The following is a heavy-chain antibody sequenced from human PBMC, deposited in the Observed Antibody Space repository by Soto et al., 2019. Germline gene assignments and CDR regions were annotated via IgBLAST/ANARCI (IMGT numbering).Heavy chain of an antibody. J-gene: IGHJ4*02. Sequence: PGGSLRLSCAASGFTFSSYAMSWVRQAPGKGLEWVSAISGSGGSTYYADSVKGRFTISRDNSKNTLYLQMNSLRAEDTAVYYCAKEMRYYYDSSGYPFDYWGQGTLVTVSS. D-gene: IGHD3-22*01. CDR1: GFTFSSYA. CDR3: AKEMRYYYDSSGYPFDY. V-gene: IGHV3-23*01. CDR2: ISGSGGST.